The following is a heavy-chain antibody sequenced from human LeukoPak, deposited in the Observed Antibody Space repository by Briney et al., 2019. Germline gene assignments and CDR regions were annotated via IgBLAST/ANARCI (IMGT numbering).Heavy chain of an antibody. J-gene: IGHJ6*04. V-gene: IGHV3-48*03. CDR3: AELGITMIGGV. CDR1: GFTFSDYS. D-gene: IGHD3-10*02. CDR2: ISSIGATI. Sequence: GGSLRLSCAASGFTFSDYSMNWVRQATGKGLEWVSYISSIGATIYYADSVKGRFTISRDNAKNSLYLQMNSLRAEDTAVYYCAELGITMIGGVWGKGTTVTISS.